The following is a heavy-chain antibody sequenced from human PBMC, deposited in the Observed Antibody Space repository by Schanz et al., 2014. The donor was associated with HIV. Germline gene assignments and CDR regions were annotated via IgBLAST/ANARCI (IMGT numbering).Heavy chain of an antibody. CDR3: ARDVSHDSSGHYSDYYYGMDV. CDR1: GFTFSDYY. D-gene: IGHD3-22*01. J-gene: IGHJ6*02. CDR2: ISSSGRTI. Sequence: QVQLVESGGGLVKPGRSLRLSCAASGFTFSDYYISWIRQAPGRGLEWVSYISSSGRTIYYADSVKGRFTVSRDNAKNSLYLQMNSLRAEDTAVYYCARDVSHDSSGHYSDYYYGMDVWGQGTTVTVSS. V-gene: IGHV3-11*01.